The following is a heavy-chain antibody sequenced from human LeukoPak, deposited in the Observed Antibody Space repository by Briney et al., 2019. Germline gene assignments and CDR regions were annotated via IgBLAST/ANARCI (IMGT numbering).Heavy chain of an antibody. J-gene: IGHJ4*02. D-gene: IGHD2-2*03. CDR3: ARVYGYCSSTSCYPATPLDY. CDR2: ISGSGGST. CDR1: GFTFSSYA. Sequence: GGSLRLSCAASGFTFSSYAMSWVRQAPGKGLEWVSAISGSGGSTYYADSVKGRFTISRDNSKNTLYLQMNSLRAEDTAVYYCARVYGYCSSTSCYPATPLDYWGQGTLVTVSS. V-gene: IGHV3-23*01.